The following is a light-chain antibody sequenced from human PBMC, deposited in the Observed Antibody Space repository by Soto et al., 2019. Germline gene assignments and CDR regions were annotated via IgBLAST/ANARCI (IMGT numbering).Light chain of an antibody. J-gene: IGKJ5*01. CDR2: AAT. V-gene: IGKV1-39*01. CDR1: QSISGY. CDR3: QQSYRTPAT. Sequence: DIQMTQSPSSLSASVGDRVSITCRASQSISGYLNWYQQRPGEAPKLLVFAATSLQSGVPTRFRGSGSGTVFTLTINSLRPEDFATYYCQQSYRTPATFGEGPRLE.